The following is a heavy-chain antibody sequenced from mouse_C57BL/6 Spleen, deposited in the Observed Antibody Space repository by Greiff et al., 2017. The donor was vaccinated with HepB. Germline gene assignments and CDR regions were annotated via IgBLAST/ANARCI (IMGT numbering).Heavy chain of an antibody. D-gene: IGHD2-1*01. J-gene: IGHJ4*01. V-gene: IGHV5-4*01. CDR3: ARERGIYYGNHYYAMDY. Sequence: EVQGVESGGGLVKPGGSLKLSCAASGFTFSSYAMSWVRQTPEKRLEWVATISDGGSYTYYPDNVKGRFTISRDNAKNNLYLQMSHLKSEDTAMYYCARERGIYYGNHYYAMDYWGQGTSVTVSS. CDR2: ISDGGSYT. CDR1: GFTFSSYA.